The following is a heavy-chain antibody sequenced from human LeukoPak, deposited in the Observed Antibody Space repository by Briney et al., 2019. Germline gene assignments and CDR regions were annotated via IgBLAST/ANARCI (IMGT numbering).Heavy chain of an antibody. CDR1: GYTFTSYG. V-gene: IGHV1-18*01. Sequence: ASVKVSCKASGYTFTSYGISWVRQAPGQGLEWIGWISAYNGNTNYAQKLQGRVTMTTDTSTSTAYMELRSLRSDDTAVYYCATQSESFTGVDYWGQGALVTVSS. CDR2: ISAYNGNT. CDR3: ATQSESFTGVDY. J-gene: IGHJ4*02. D-gene: IGHD1-26*01.